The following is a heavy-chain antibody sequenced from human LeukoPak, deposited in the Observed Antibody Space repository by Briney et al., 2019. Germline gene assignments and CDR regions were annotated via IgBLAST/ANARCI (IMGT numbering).Heavy chain of an antibody. Sequence: GGSLRLSCAASGFTVSSNYMSWVRQAPGKGLEWVSVIYSGGSTYYADSVKGRFTISRDNSKNTLYLQMNRLRAEDTAVYYCARGLGYYGSGSYRSYYVDVWGKGTTVTISS. CDR3: ARGLGYYGSGSYRSYYVDV. CDR2: IYSGGST. CDR1: GFTVSSNY. V-gene: IGHV3-53*01. D-gene: IGHD3-10*01. J-gene: IGHJ6*03.